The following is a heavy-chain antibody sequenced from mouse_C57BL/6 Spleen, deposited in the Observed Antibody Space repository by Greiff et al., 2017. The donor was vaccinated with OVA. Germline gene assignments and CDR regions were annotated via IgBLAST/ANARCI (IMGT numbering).Heavy chain of an antibody. J-gene: IGHJ3*01. Sequence: QVQLKESGAELMKPGASVKLSCKATGYTFTGYWIEWVKQRPGHGLEWIGEILPGSGSTNHNEKFKGKATFTADTSSNTAYMQLSSLTTEDSAIYYCARDYGSSLTSAWFAYWGQGTLVTVSA. D-gene: IGHD1-1*01. CDR1: GYTFTGYW. CDR2: ILPGSGST. V-gene: IGHV1-9*01. CDR3: ARDYGSSLTSAWFAY.